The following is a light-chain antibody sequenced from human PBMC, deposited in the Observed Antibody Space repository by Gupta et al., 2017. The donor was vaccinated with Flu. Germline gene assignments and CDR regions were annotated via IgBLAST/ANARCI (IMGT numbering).Light chain of an antibody. CDR2: DIT. CDR1: SSDGGAYNY. CDR3: ASFGAFFV. V-gene: IGLV2-11*01. Sequence: SALTQPRSVSGSPGQSVAISCTGTSSDGGAYNYFSWYHQHPGQHPKLIIYDITKRPSGVPDCFTGSTSGNTAALTIAVCYSEDEHDYHYASFGAFFVFGGGTKPTVL. J-gene: IGLJ2*01.